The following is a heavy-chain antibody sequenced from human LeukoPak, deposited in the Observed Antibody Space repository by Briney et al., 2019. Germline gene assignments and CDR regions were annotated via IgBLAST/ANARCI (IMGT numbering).Heavy chain of an antibody. J-gene: IGHJ4*02. Sequence: SQTLSLTCTVSGGSISSGGYSWSWIRQPPGKGLEWIGYIYHSGSTYYNPSLKSRVTISVDRSKTQFSLKLSSVTAAATAVYYCARGRLEWLLSISAVGYWGQGTLVTVSS. CDR3: ARGRLEWLLSISAVGY. CDR2: IYHSGST. CDR1: GGSISSGGYS. V-gene: IGHV4-30-2*01. D-gene: IGHD3-3*01.